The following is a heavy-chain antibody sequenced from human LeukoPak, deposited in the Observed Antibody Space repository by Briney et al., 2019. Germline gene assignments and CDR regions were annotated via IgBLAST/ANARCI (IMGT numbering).Heavy chain of an antibody. CDR1: GFTFSHYY. CDR3: ARDYSESEYFFDY. D-gene: IGHD1-26*01. J-gene: IGHJ4*02. V-gene: IGHV3-11*01. Sequence: GGSLRLSCVTSGFTFSHYYMTWIRQAPGKGLEWVSYISGTGNKEYYADSVRGRFTISRDNAQNSLYLQMSSLRAEDTAIYYCARDYSESEYFFDYWGQGSLVAVSS. CDR2: ISGTGNKE.